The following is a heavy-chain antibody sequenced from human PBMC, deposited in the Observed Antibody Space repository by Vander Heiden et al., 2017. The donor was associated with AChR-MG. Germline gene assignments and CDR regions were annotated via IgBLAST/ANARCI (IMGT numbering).Heavy chain of an antibody. CDR1: GFPFRSHR. V-gene: IGHV3-21*01. J-gene: IGHJ6*02. D-gene: IGHD2-2*01. CDR2: ISSRSSCK. CDR3: ARYSVVVPADYYSYGMDV. Sequence: EVQLVESGGGLVQPGGSLRPPCSASGFPFRSHRVNWVRQAPGKGLEWVASISSRSSCKYYADSVKGRFTITRDNAKNSKYLQMNSLRAEDTAVYDCARYSVVVPADYYSYGMDVWGQGTTVTVSS.